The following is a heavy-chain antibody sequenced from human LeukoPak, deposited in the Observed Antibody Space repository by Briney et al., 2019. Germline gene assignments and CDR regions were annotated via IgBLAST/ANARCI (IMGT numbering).Heavy chain of an antibody. J-gene: IGHJ3*02. D-gene: IGHD3-9*01. Sequence: GGSLRLSCAAFGFTFSSYWMRWVRQAPGKGLVWVSRIDSDGSTTNYADSVKGRFSISRFNAKETLYLQMNSLRVEDTAVYYCARGTDDIDIWGQGTLVTVSS. CDR2: IDSDGSTT. V-gene: IGHV3-74*01. CDR1: GFTFSSYW. CDR3: ARGTDDIDI.